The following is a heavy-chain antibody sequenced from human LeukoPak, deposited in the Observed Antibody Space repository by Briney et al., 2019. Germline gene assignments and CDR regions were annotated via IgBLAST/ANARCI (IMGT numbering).Heavy chain of an antibody. CDR2: VFHTGST. V-gene: IGHV4-61*01. CDR3: ARDRGSQPFIDY. Sequence: SETLSPTCTVSGGSISSSSYYWGWIRQPPGKGLEWIGYVFHTGSTNYNPSLKSRVTISVDTSKNQFSLELSSVTAADTAVYYCARDRGSQPFIDYWGQGTLVTVSS. D-gene: IGHD1-26*01. J-gene: IGHJ4*02. CDR1: GGSISSSSYY.